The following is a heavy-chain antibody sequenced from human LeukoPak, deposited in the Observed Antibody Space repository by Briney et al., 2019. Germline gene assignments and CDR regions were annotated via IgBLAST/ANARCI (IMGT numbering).Heavy chain of an antibody. CDR2: IYYSGNT. V-gene: IGHV4-39*07. Sequence: SETLSLTCTVSGGSISSSSDYWGWIRQPPGKGLEWIGSIYYSGNTYYNPSLKSRVTISVDTSKNQFSLNLSSVTAADTAVYYCARVPPGYDTFDYWGQGTLVTVSS. CDR3: ARVPPGYDTFDY. CDR1: GGSISSSSDY. D-gene: IGHD3-22*01. J-gene: IGHJ4*02.